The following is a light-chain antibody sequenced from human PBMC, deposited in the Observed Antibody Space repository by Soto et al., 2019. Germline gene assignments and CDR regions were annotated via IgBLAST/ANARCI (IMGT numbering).Light chain of an antibody. CDR2: GNS. Sequence: QSVLTQPPSVSGAPGQRVTISCTGSSSNIGAGSDVHWYQQLPGTAPKLFIYGNSNRPSGVPDRFSGSKSGTSASLAITGLQAEDAADYYCQSYDSSLSGVVFGGGTKVNVL. V-gene: IGLV1-40*01. J-gene: IGLJ2*01. CDR3: QSYDSSLSGVV. CDR1: SSNIGAGSD.